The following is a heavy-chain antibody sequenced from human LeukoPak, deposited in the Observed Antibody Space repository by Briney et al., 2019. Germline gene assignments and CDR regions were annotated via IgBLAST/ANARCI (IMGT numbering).Heavy chain of an antibody. CDR2: INPNSGGT. V-gene: IGHV1-2*04. Sequence: ASVKVSCKASGYTFTGYYMHWVRQAPGQGLEWMGWINPNSGGTNYAQKFQGWVTMTRDTSISTAYMELSRLRSDDTAVYYCARTTTRAFWGMDVWAKGPRSPSP. J-gene: IGHJ6*02. D-gene: IGHD1-1*01. CDR1: GYTFTGYY. CDR3: ARTTTRAFWGMDV.